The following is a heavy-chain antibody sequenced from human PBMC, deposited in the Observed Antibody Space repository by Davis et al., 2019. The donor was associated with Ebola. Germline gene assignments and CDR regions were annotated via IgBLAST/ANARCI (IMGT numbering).Heavy chain of an antibody. CDR3: ARDGTYYIGHCVSTTCFGVDY. Sequence: ASVQVSCKASGYMFTTYGISWVRQAPGQGLEWMGWISGYNGNTDYAQTVQGRVSMTTDTSTSTAYMELRSLRSDDTAVYYCARDGTYYIGHCVSTTCFGVDYWGQGTLVTVSS. J-gene: IGHJ4*02. V-gene: IGHV1-18*04. D-gene: IGHD2-2*01. CDR1: GYMFTTYG. CDR2: ISGYNGNT.